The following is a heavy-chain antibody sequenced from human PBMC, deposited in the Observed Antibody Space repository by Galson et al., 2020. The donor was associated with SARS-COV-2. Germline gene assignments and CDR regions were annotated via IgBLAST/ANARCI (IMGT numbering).Heavy chain of an antibody. CDR1: GGSFSGSY. J-gene: IGHJ6*02. D-gene: IGHD5-12*01. V-gene: IGHV4-34*01. CDR3: ALERGYSGYVLAADTDYYGMDV. Sequence: SETLSPTCAVYGGSFSGSYWTWLRQPPGKGLEWIGEINHSGSTTYNPSLNSRVPITVATSKSQFSLKRSSVTSADTAVYYCALERGYSGYVLAADTDYYGMDVGGQGTTVTVSS. CDR2: INHSGST.